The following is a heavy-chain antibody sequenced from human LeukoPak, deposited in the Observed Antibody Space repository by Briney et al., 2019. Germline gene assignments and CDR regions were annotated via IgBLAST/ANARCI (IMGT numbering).Heavy chain of an antibody. Sequence: ASVKVSCKVSGYTLTELSMHWVRQAPGKGLEWMGGFDPGDGETIYAQKFQGRVTMTEDTSTDTAYMELSSLRSEDTAVYYCATTTGCGGDFHLYMDVWGKGTTVTISS. D-gene: IGHD2-21*02. J-gene: IGHJ6*03. CDR3: ATTTGCGGDFHLYMDV. CDR1: GYTLTELS. V-gene: IGHV1-24*01. CDR2: FDPGDGET.